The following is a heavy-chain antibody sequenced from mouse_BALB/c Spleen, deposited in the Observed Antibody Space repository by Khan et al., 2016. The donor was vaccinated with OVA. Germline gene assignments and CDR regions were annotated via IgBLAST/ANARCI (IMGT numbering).Heavy chain of an antibody. CDR3: ARGGYGTSGAF. CDR1: GYTFTDYV. Sequence: VQLQESGPELMKPGASVKMSCKASGYTFTDYVLTWVKQRTGQGLEWIGEIYPGSGDTYYNEKFKGKATLTADKSSDTAYMQLSSLTSEDSAVSFCARGGYGTSGAFWGQGTLVTVSA. D-gene: IGHD1-1*01. V-gene: IGHV1-81*01. J-gene: IGHJ3*01. CDR2: IYPGSGDT.